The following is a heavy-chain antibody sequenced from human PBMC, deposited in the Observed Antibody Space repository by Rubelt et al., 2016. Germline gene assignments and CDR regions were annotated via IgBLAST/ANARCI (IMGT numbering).Heavy chain of an antibody. CDR2: INAGNGNT. CDR3: ASMYSSSWYRGWFDP. V-gene: IGHV1-3*01. D-gene: IGHD6-13*01. J-gene: IGHJ5*02. CDR1: GYTFTSYA. Sequence: QVQLVQSGAEVKKPGASVKVSCKASGYTFTSYAMHWVRQAPGQRLELMGWINAGNGNTKYSQKLQGRGTRTPETATRTAYMELRSRRSDDTAVYYCASMYSSSWYRGWFDPWGQGTLVTVSS.